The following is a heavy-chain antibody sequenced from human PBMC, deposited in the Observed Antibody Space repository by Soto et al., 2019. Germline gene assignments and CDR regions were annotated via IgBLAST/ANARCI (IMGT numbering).Heavy chain of an antibody. CDR3: ARRSSGWYFDY. J-gene: IGHJ4*02. Sequence: GSLRLSCAASGFSFSSYAMNWVRQAPGKGLEWVSVISGSGDSTYYADSVKGRFTISRDNSKNTLYLQMISLRAEDTAVYYCARRSSGWYFDYWGQGTLVTVS. V-gene: IGHV3-23*01. CDR2: ISGSGDST. D-gene: IGHD6-19*01. CDR1: GFSFSSYA.